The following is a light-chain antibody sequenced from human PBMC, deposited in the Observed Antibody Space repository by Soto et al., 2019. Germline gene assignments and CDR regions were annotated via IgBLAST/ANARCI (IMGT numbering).Light chain of an antibody. CDR2: GAS. V-gene: IGKV3-20*01. CDR3: QHYVGSPT. CDR1: QSVSSNY. J-gene: IGKJ1*01. Sequence: EVVLTQSPGTLSLSPGERATLSCRASQSVSSNYLAWYQQKSGQAPRLLISGASNRATGIPDRFSGSGSGTDFTLTISRVEPEDSAMYYCQHYVGSPTFGQGTKVDIK.